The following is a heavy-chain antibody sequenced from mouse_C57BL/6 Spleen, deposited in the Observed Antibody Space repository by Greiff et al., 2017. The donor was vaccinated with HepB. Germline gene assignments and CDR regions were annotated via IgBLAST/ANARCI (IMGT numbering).Heavy chain of an antibody. Sequence: VQLQESGAELVKPGASVKMSCKASGYTFTSYWITWVKQRPGQGLEWIGDIYPGSGSTNYNEKFKSKATLTVDTSSSTAYRQLSSLTSEDSAVYYCARYYGSSYGAMDYWGQGTSVTVSS. D-gene: IGHD1-1*01. CDR3: ARYYGSSYGAMDY. J-gene: IGHJ4*01. CDR1: GYTFTSYW. CDR2: IYPGSGST. V-gene: IGHV1-55*01.